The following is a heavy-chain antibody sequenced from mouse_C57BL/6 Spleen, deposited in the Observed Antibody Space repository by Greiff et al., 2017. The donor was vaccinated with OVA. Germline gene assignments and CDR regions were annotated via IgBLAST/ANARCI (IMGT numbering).Heavy chain of an antibody. CDR2: IHPNSGST. V-gene: IGHV1-64*01. J-gene: IGHJ3*01. D-gene: IGHD2-4*01. CDR3: ARQGYYDYDGFAY. CDR1: GYTFTSYW. Sequence: VQLQQPGAELVKPGASVKLSCKASGYTFTSYWMHWVKQRPGQGLEWIGMIHPNSGSTNYNEKFKSKATLTVDKSSSTAYMQLSSLTSEDSAVYYCARQGYYDYDGFAYWGQGTLVTVSA.